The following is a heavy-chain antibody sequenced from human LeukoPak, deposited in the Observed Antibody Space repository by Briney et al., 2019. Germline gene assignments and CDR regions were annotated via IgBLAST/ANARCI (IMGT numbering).Heavy chain of an antibody. CDR3: ARGYCTSSSCYNDY. Sequence: GGSLRLSCAASGFTFNSYSMNWVRQAPGKGLEWVSYISRNSNAMYYADSVKGRFSISRDNAKNSLFLQMNSLGAEDTAVYSCARGYCTSSSCYNDYWGQGTLVTVSS. D-gene: IGHD2-2*02. J-gene: IGHJ4*02. CDR2: ISRNSNAM. V-gene: IGHV3-48*01. CDR1: GFTFNSYS.